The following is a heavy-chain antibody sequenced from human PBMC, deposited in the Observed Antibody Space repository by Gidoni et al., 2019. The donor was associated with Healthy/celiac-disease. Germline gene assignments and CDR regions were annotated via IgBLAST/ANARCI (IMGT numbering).Heavy chain of an antibody. V-gene: IGHV3-7*01. J-gene: IGHJ4*02. D-gene: IGHD2-2*01. CDR1: GSTFSSYS. CDR3: ASSPLGYQLLSYTATHYFDY. CDR2: IKQDGSEK. Sequence: EVQLVESGGGLVQPGGSLRLSCAASGSTFSSYSMSWVSQAPGKGLEWVANIKQDGSEKYYVDSVKGRFTISRDNAKNSLYLQMNSLRAEDTDVYYCASSPLGYQLLSYTATHYFDYWGQGTLVTVSS.